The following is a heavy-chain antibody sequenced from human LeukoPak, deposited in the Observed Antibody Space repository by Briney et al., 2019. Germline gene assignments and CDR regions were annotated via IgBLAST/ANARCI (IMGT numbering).Heavy chain of an antibody. V-gene: IGHV3-21*01. D-gene: IGHD6-13*01. CDR3: ARYLIAAGGSGFGY. CDR2: IGSSSSYI. CDR1: GFTFSSYS. J-gene: IGHJ4*02. Sequence: PGGSLRLSCAASGFTFSSYSMNWVRQAPGKGLEWVSSIGSSSSYIYYADSVKGRFTISRDNAKNSLYLQMNSLRAEDTAVYYCARYLIAAGGSGFGYWGQGTLVTVSS.